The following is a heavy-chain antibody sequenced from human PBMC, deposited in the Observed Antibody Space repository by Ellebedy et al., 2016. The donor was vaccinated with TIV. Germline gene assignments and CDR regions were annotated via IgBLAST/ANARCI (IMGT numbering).Heavy chain of an antibody. CDR2: ISDSGSST. CDR3: VRDGYNQVAYDL. V-gene: IGHV3-23*01. D-gene: IGHD5-24*01. CDR1: GLTFSNNA. J-gene: IGHJ5*02. Sequence: GESLKISCAASGLTFSNNAMSWVRQAPGKGLEWVSGISDSGSSTYYADSVKGRFTISRDNSKNTLYLRMDSLRVEDTAIYYCVRDGYNQVAYDLWGQGTLVTVSS.